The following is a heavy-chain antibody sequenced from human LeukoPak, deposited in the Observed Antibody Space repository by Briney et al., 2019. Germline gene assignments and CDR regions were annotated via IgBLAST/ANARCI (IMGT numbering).Heavy chain of an antibody. Sequence: GGSLRLSCAASGFTFSIYAMSWVRLAPGKGLEWVSSICGGGDTTYYADSVKGRFTISRDTSKNTLYLQMDGLRAEDMATYYCAKDRGGSCYSGLDSWGQGTLVTVSS. CDR2: ICGGGDTT. CDR3: AKDRGGSCYSGLDS. V-gene: IGHV3-23*01. CDR1: GFTFSIYA. D-gene: IGHD2-15*01. J-gene: IGHJ4*02.